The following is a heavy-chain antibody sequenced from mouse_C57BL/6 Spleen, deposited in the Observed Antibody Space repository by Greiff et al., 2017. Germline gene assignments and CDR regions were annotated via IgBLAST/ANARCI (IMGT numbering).Heavy chain of an antibody. V-gene: IGHV5-17*01. CDR1: GFTFSDYG. D-gene: IGHD2-4*01. CDR3: ARRVYYDYEGFAY. Sequence: EVQRVESGGGLVKPGGSLKLSCAVSGFTFSDYGMHWVRQAPEKGLEWVAYISSGSSTIYYADTVKGRFAISRDNAKNTLFLQMTSLRSEDTAMYYCARRVYYDYEGFAYWGQGTLVTVSA. CDR2: ISSGSSTI. J-gene: IGHJ3*01.